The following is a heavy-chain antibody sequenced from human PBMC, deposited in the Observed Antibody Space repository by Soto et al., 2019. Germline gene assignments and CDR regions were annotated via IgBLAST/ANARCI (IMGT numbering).Heavy chain of an antibody. V-gene: IGHV1-8*01. D-gene: IGHD1-1*01. CDR3: AGRAETNGWNGFGADKYYFDF. CDR2: MNPNTGDS. J-gene: IGHJ4*02. Sequence: ASVKVSCKASGYTFTSYDIYWVRQATGQGFEWMGWMNPNTGDSGYTQKFQGRVTVTSDTSINTVYMELSSLRSEDTAVYYCAGRAETNGWNGFGADKYYFDFWGQGTVVTVSS. CDR1: GYTFTSYD.